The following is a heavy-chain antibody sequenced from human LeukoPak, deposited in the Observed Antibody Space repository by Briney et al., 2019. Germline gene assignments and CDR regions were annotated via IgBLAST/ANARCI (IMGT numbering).Heavy chain of an antibody. CDR1: GFTFSSYW. J-gene: IGHJ6*03. CDR3: VRMYYDVLTGFYSGSYHYHYADV. CDR2: IKQDGSEK. V-gene: IGHV3-7*01. Sequence: GGSLRLSCAASGFTFSSYWMSWVRQAPGKGLEWVANIKQDGSEKYYVDSVKGRFTISRDNAKNSLYLQMNSLRAEDTAVYFCVRMYYDVLTGFYSGSYHYHYADVWGRGTTVTVSS. D-gene: IGHD3-9*01.